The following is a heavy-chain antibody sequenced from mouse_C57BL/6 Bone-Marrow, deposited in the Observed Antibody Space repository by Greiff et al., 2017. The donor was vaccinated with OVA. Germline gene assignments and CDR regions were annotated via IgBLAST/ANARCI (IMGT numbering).Heavy chain of an antibody. V-gene: IGHV2-6*03. D-gene: IGHD1-1*01. Sequence: VKLMESGPGLVAPSQSLSITCTVSGFSLTSYGVHWVRQPPGKGLEWLVVIWSDGSTTYNSALKSRLSISKDNSKSQVFLKMNSLQTDDTAMYYCAINYYGSNYYAMDYWGQGTSVTVSS. CDR2: IWSDGST. CDR1: GFSLTSYG. CDR3: AINYYGSNYYAMDY. J-gene: IGHJ4*01.